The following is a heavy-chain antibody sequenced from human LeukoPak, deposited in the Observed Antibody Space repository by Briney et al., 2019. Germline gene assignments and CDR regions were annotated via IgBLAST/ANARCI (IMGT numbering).Heavy chain of an antibody. D-gene: IGHD5-12*01. CDR1: GGSISSSSYY. J-gene: IGHJ4*02. Sequence: SETLSLTCTVSGGSISSSSYYWGWIRQPPGKGLEWTGSIYYSGSTYYNPSLKSRVTISVDTSKNQFSLKLSSVTAADTAVYYCARLIGESGFFYWGQGTLVTVSS. CDR3: ARLIGESGFFY. V-gene: IGHV4-39*01. CDR2: IYYSGST.